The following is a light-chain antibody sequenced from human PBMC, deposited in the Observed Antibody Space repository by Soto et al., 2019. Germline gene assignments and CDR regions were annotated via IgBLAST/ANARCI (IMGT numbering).Light chain of an antibody. CDR1: NIGDKG. J-gene: IGLJ2*01. Sequence: SYELTQPPSMSVTPGQTARISCGGHNIGDKGVHWYQQKPGQAPVLVVYDVSVRPSGVPERFSGSNSGTTATLTISRVEDGEEADYYCQGWDSIDGHPVAFGGGTKLTVL. CDR3: QGWDSIDGHPVA. CDR2: DVS. V-gene: IGLV3-21*02.